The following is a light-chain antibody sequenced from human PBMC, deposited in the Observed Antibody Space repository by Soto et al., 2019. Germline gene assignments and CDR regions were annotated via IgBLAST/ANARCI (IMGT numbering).Light chain of an antibody. J-gene: IGLJ1*01. CDR3: AAWDDSLSGYV. CDR1: SSNIGAGYD. Sequence: QSVLTQPPSVSGAPGQRVTISCTGSSSNIGAGYDVHWFQQLPGTAPKLLIFANTNRPSGVPERFSGSKSGTSASLAITGLQTEDEADYYCAAWDDSLSGYVFGTGTKVTVL. CDR2: ANT. V-gene: IGLV1-40*01.